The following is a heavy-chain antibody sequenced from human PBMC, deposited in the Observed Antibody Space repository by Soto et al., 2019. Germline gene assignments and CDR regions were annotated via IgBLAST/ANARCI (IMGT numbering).Heavy chain of an antibody. V-gene: IGHV4-39*01. D-gene: IGHD3-10*01. Sequence: HLQLQESGPGLVKPSETLSLTCTVSDDSITSGAYYWGLIRQPPGKGLEWIGTIHYRGSTYYNPSLKSRLTMSLDTSKNQFSLRLTSVTAADTAVYFCAGMFWCGDLFFDYWGQGTLVTVSS. CDR3: AGMFWCGDLFFDY. CDR2: IHYRGST. CDR1: DDSITSGAYY. J-gene: IGHJ4*02.